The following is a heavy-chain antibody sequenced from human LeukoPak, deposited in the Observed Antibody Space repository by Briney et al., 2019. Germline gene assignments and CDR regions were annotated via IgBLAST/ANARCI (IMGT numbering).Heavy chain of an antibody. J-gene: IGHJ4*02. V-gene: IGHV3-48*02. CDR2: ITSSSTNI. D-gene: IGHD1-26*01. CDR3: ATSGNYYLKY. Sequence: GGSLRLSCAASGFTFSTYNMNWVRQAPGKGLEWVSHITSSSTNIYYADSVKGRFTISRDNAKNALSLQMNSLRNEDTAVYYCATSGNYYLKYWGQGTLVTVSS. CDR1: GFTFSTYN.